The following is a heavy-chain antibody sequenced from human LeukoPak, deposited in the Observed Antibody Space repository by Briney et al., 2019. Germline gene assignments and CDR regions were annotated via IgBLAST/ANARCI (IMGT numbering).Heavy chain of an antibody. Sequence: GGSLRLSCAASGFTFSSYAMSWVRQAPGKGLEWVSSISSSSSYIYYADSVKGRFTVSRDNAKNSLYLQMNSLRAEDTAVYYCARALADYDSSGYYQSYYFDYWGQGTLVTVSS. CDR1: GFTFSSYA. D-gene: IGHD3-22*01. J-gene: IGHJ4*02. CDR3: ARALADYDSSGYYQSYYFDY. CDR2: ISSSSSYI. V-gene: IGHV3-21*01.